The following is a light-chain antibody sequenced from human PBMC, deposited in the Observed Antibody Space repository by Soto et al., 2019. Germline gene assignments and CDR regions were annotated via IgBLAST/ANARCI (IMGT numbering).Light chain of an antibody. CDR2: EVS. Sequence: QSALTQPASVSGSPGQSITISCTGTSSDVGSYNLVSWYQQHPGKAPKLMIYEVSKRPSGVSNRFSGSKSGNTTSLTISGLQAEDEADYYCCSYAGSSTLVCGGGTKVTFL. CDR3: CSYAGSSTLV. V-gene: IGLV2-23*02. J-gene: IGLJ2*01. CDR1: SSDVGSYNL.